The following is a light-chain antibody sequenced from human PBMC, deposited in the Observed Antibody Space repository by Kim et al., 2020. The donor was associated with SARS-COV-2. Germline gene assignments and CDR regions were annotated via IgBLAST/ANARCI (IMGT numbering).Light chain of an antibody. CDR3: AAWDDSLSGWV. CDR2: RNN. V-gene: IGLV1-47*01. J-gene: IGLJ3*02. CDR1: SSNIGSNY. Sequence: QSVLTQPPSASGTPGQRVTISCSGSSSNIGSNYVYWYQQLPGTAPKLLIYRNNQRPSGVPDRFSGSKSGTSASLAISGLRSEDEADYYCAAWDDSLSGWVFGGGTQLTRP.